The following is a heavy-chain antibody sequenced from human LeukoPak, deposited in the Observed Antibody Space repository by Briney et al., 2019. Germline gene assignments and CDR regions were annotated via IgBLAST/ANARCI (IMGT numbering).Heavy chain of an antibody. J-gene: IGHJ2*01. V-gene: IGHV3-53*01. CDR3: ARDYYYDSSGKRDWYFDL. CDR1: RFTVSSNY. Sequence: GGSLRLSCAASRFTVSSNYMSWVRQAPGKGLEWVSVIYSGGSTYYADSVKGRFTISRDNSKNTLYLQMNSLRAEDTAVYYCARDYYYDSSGKRDWYFDLWGRGTLVTVSS. D-gene: IGHD3-22*01. CDR2: IYSGGST.